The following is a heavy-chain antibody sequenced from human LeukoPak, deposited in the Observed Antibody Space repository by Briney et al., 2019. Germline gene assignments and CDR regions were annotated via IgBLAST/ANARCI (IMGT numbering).Heavy chain of an antibody. D-gene: IGHD1-14*01. CDR3: ARPDRRFGREFDP. V-gene: IGHV4-34*01. CDR1: GGSFSGYY. J-gene: IGHJ5*02. CDR2: INHSGST. Sequence: SETLSLTCAVYGGSFSGYYWSWIRQSPGKGLEWIGEINHSGSTNYNPSLKSRVTISVDTSKNQFSLKLSSVTAADTAVYYCARPDRRFGREFDPWGQGTLVTVSS.